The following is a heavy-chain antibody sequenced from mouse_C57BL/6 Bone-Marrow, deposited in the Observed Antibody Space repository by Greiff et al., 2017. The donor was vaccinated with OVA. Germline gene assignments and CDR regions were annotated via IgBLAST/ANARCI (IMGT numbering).Heavy chain of an antibody. CDR2: IRNKANGYTT. CDR1: GFTFTDYY. Sequence: EVKLMESGGGLVQPGGSLSLSCAASGFTFTDYYMSWVRQPPGKALEWLGFIRNKANGYTTEYSASVKGRLTISRDNSHSILYLQMNALRAEDSATYYCARSAGALFADWGQGTLVTVSA. J-gene: IGHJ3*01. V-gene: IGHV7-3*01. D-gene: IGHD3-1*01. CDR3: ARSAGALFAD.